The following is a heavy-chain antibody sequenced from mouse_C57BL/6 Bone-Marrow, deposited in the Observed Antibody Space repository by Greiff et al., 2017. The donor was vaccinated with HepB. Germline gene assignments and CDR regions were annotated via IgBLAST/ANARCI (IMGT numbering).Heavy chain of an antibody. D-gene: IGHD2-4*01. Sequence: EVKLMESGGGLVQSGRSLRLSCATSGFTFSDFYMEWVRQAPGKGLEWIAASRNKANDYTTEYSASVKGRFIVSRDTSQSILYLQMNALRAEDTAIYYCARDADDYDEMDYWGQGTSVTVSS. J-gene: IGHJ4*01. V-gene: IGHV7-1*01. CDR1: GFTFSDFY. CDR2: SRNKANDYTT. CDR3: ARDADDYDEMDY.